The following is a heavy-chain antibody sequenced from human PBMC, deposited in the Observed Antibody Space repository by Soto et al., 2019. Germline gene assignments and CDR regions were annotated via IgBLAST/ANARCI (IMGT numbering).Heavy chain of an antibody. CDR1: GFSFNNYA. CDR3: AKSAHPAAVTLYDFDS. V-gene: IGHV3-30*18. Sequence: QVQLVESGGGVVQPGRSLRLSCAASGFSFNNYAMHWVRQAPGKGLEWVTLISADGSKKYFADSVKGRFTVSRDNSKNTLFLQMNSLKTEDTAVYYCAKSAHPAAVTLYDFDSWGQGTLVTVSS. CDR2: ISADGSKK. J-gene: IGHJ4*02. D-gene: IGHD4-17*01.